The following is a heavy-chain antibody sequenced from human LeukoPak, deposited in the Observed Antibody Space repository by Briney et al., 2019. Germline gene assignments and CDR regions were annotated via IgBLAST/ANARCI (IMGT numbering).Heavy chain of an antibody. CDR1: GGTFSSYA. CDR3: ARGAPVRATFDH. Sequence: SVKVSCKASGGTFSSYAISWVRQAPGQGLEWMGGIIAIFGTANYAQKFQGRVTITADESTSTAYMELSSLRSEDTAVYYCARGAPVRATFDHWGQGTLVTVSS. J-gene: IGHJ5*02. D-gene: IGHD1-26*01. V-gene: IGHV1-69*01. CDR2: IIAIFGTA.